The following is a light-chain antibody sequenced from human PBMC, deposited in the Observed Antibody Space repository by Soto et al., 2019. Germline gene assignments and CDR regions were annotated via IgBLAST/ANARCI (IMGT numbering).Light chain of an antibody. CDR2: GAS. V-gene: IGKV3-20*01. J-gene: IGKJ1*01. CDR3: QHYGSSRWT. Sequence: EIVLTQSPGTLSLSPGERATLSCRASQSVSSTYLAWYQQKPGQAPRLLIYGASTRAPGLPDRFSGSGTGTDFTLTISSMEPEDFALYYCQHYGSSRWTFGQGTKVEIK. CDR1: QSVSSTY.